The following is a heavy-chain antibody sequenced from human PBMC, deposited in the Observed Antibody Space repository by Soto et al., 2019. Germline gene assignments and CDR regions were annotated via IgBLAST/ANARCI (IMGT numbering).Heavy chain of an antibody. D-gene: IGHD3-22*01. CDR1: GGTFSSYA. Sequence: SVKVSCKASGGTFSSYAISWVRQAPGQGLEWMGIIIPIFGTTNYAQKFQGRVTITGDESTSTAYMELSSLRSEDTAVYYCARDGGYYYDRSGYLNWGQGTMVTVSS. V-gene: IGHV1-69*13. J-gene: IGHJ1*01. CDR3: ARDGGYYYDRSGYLN. CDR2: IIPIFGTT.